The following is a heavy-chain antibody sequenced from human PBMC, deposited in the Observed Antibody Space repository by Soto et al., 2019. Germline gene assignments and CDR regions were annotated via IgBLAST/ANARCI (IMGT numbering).Heavy chain of an antibody. D-gene: IGHD1-26*01. CDR1: GGSISRYY. Sequence: PSETLSLTCTVSGGSISRYYWSWIRQPPGKGLEFIGHIYYSGSTHYNPPLKSRVTISVDTSKNQFSLKLTSVTAADTAVYYCARRYGGNLDYWGQGTLVTVSS. CDR2: IYYSGST. CDR3: ARRYGGNLDY. V-gene: IGHV4-59*08. J-gene: IGHJ4*02.